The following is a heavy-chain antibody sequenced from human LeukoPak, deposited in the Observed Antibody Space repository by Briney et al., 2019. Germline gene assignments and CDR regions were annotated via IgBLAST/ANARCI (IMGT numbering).Heavy chain of an antibody. CDR1: GFTFSRYS. CDR3: ARDRHSSGDYGFDY. Sequence: GGSLSVSCAASGFTFSRYSMNWVRQAPGKGLEWVSYISSSSSTIYYADSVKGRFTISGDNAKNSLYLQMNSLRAEDTAVYYCARDRHSSGDYGFDYWGQGTLVTVSS. V-gene: IGHV3-48*01. CDR2: ISSSSSTI. D-gene: IGHD3-22*01. J-gene: IGHJ4*02.